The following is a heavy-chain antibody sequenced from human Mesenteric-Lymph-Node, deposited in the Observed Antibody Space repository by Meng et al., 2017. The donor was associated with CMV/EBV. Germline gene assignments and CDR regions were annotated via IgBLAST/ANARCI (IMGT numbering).Heavy chain of an antibody. CDR2: ISSSSNSI. Sequence: GESLKISCAASGFTFITYAMTWVRQAPGKGLEWISSISSSSNSIYYADSVRGRFTISRDNVKNSLYLQMNSLTAEDTAMYFCASLPVYSGSMIVDYWGQGTLVTVSS. J-gene: IGHJ4*02. V-gene: IGHV3-21*01. D-gene: IGHD6-19*01. CDR1: GFTFITYA. CDR3: ASLPVYSGSMIVDY.